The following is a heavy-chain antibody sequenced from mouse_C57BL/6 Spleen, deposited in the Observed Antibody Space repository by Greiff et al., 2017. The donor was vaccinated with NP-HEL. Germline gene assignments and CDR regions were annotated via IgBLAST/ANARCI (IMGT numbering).Heavy chain of an antibody. Sequence: QVQLQQPGAELVMPGASVKLSCKASGYTFTSYWMHWVKQRPGQGLEWIGEIDPSDSYTNYNQKFKGKSTLTVDKSSSTAYMQLSSLTSEDSAVYYCARSALTGTVDYWGQGTTLTVSS. J-gene: IGHJ2*01. CDR2: IDPSDSYT. CDR3: ARSALTGTVDY. CDR1: GYTFTSYW. D-gene: IGHD4-1*01. V-gene: IGHV1-69*01.